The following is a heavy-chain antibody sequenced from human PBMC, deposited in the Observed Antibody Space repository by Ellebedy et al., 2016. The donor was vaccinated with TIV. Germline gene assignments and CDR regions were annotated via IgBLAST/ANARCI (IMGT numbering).Heavy chain of an antibody. CDR3: ATAREWD. CDR1: GFTFNTYS. Sequence: GESLKISCAASGFTFNTYSMNWVRQAPGKGLEWVSSITANSNDRHYADSVKGRSTISRDNAKNSLYLEMNNLSAEDTAVYYCATAREWDWGQGILVTVSS. CDR2: ITANSNDR. V-gene: IGHV3-21*01. D-gene: IGHD1-26*01. J-gene: IGHJ4*02.